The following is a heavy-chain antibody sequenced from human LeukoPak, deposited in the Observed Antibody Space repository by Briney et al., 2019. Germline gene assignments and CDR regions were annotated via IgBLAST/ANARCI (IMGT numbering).Heavy chain of an antibody. CDR2: INHSRST. CDR1: GGSFSGYY. Sequence: PSETLSLTCAVYGGSFSGYYWSWIRRPPGKGLEWIAEINHSRSTNYNPSLKSRVTISVDTSKNQFSLKLSSVTAADTAVYYCARVKYYYGSGSYWYYFDYWGQGTLVTVSS. V-gene: IGHV4-34*01. J-gene: IGHJ4*02. CDR3: ARVKYYYGSGSYWYYFDY. D-gene: IGHD3-10*01.